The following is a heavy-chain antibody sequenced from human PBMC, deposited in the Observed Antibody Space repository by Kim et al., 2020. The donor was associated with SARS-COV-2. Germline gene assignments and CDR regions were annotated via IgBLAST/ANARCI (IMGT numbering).Heavy chain of an antibody. V-gene: IGHV3-49*04. Sequence: GGSLRLSCEASGFTFGEYAVGWVRQAPGKGLEWIGFIRSKAFAGATVYAAAVDGRFTFSRDDSKSIAYLQMNSLKTEDTAVYWCTRNLPVDYADYSDYYMDVWGKGTSVTVSS. CDR1: GFTFGEYA. CDR3: TRNLPVDYADYSDYYMDV. J-gene: IGHJ6*03. D-gene: IGHD3-16*01. CDR2: IRSKAFAGAT.